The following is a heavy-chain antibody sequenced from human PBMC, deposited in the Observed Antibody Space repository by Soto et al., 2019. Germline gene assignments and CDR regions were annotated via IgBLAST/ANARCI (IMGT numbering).Heavy chain of an antibody. V-gene: IGHV3-74*01. Sequence: EVQLVESGGGLVQPGGSLRLSCEASGLTFSNYWMHWVRQAPGKGLVWVSRIHRDGTSTSYADSVKVRFTISRDNAKNTLYLQMNSLRAEDTAVYYCARDGAYCGGDCYSLWYFDLWGRGTLVTVSS. D-gene: IGHD2-21*02. CDR3: ARDGAYCGGDCYSLWYFDL. CDR2: IHRDGTST. CDR1: GLTFSNYW. J-gene: IGHJ2*01.